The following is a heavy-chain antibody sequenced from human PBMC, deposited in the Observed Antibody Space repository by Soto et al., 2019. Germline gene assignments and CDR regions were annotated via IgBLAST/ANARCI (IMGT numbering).Heavy chain of an antibody. CDR1: IGSIRSYY. V-gene: IGHV4-59*01. CDR3: ATGGGRFNYGMDV. D-gene: IGHD3-10*01. J-gene: IGHJ6*02. Sequence: SAPLSLTCTVPIGSIRSYYWCWILQPPGKRLEWIGYIYYSGSTNYNPSLKSRVTISVDTSKNQLSLKLSSVTPADTAVYYCATGGGRFNYGMDVWGQGTTVT. CDR2: IYYSGST.